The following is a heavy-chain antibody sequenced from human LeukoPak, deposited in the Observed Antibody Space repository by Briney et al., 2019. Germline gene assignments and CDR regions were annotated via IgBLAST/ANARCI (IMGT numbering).Heavy chain of an antibody. Sequence: ATVKISCKVSGYIFTAYFIHWVQQAPGKGLEWLGLVDPDDGETQYADNFQGRVTITAVTSTDTAYMELSSLTPDDTAVYYCATDLDGDYFDYWGQGTLVTVSS. J-gene: IGHJ4*02. CDR2: VDPDDGET. V-gene: IGHV1-69-2*01. D-gene: IGHD3/OR15-3a*01. CDR3: ATDLDGDYFDY. CDR1: GYIFTAYF.